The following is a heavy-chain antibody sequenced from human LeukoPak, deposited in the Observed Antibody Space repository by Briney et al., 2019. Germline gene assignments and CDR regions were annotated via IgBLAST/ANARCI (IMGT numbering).Heavy chain of an antibody. CDR3: ARDVDTAATTCSY. V-gene: IGHV4-59*12. D-gene: IGHD5-18*01. CDR1: GGSISSYY. CDR2: IYYSGST. Sequence: SETLSLTCTVSGGSISSYYWSWIRQPPGKGLEWIGYIYYSGSTNYNPSLKSRVTISVDTSKNQFSLKLSSVTAADTAVYYCARDVDTAATTCSYWGQGTLVTVSS. J-gene: IGHJ4*02.